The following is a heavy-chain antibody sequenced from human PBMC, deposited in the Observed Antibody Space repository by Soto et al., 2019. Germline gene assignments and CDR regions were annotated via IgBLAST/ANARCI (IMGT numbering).Heavy chain of an antibody. Sequence: SETPSLTCTVSVDSFSRYYWSWIRQPPGKGLEWIGYVYYSGNTDYNPSLKSRVTISIDTSNNQFSLTLTSVTAADTAVYYCVKDRGSSGWLFDYWGPGTLVT. D-gene: IGHD6-19*01. CDR2: VYYSGNT. CDR1: VDSFSRYY. J-gene: IGHJ4*02. V-gene: IGHV4-59*01. CDR3: VKDRGSSGWLFDY.